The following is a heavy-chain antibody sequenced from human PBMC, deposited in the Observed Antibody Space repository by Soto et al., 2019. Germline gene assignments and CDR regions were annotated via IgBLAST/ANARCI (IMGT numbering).Heavy chain of an antibody. D-gene: IGHD2-15*01. V-gene: IGHV3-23*01. J-gene: IGHJ3*02. Sequence: GGSLRLSCAASGFTFSSYAMSWVRQAPGKGLEWVSAISGSGGSTYYADSVKGRFTISRDNSKNTLYLQMNSLRAEGTAVYYCANIVVVVAARGGHDAFDIWGQGTMVTVSS. CDR1: GFTFSSYA. CDR2: ISGSGGST. CDR3: ANIVVVVAARGGHDAFDI.